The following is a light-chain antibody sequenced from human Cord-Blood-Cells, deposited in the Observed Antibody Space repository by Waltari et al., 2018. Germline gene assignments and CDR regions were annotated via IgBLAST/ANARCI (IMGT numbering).Light chain of an antibody. CDR1: QSISSW. V-gene: IGKV1-5*03. Sequence: DIQMTQYPSTLSASVGDRVTITCRASQSISSWLAWYQQKPGKAPKLLIYKASSLESGGPSRFSGNGSGTEFTLTISSLQPDDFATYYCQQYNSYSGTFGQGTKVEIK. CDR2: KAS. CDR3: QQYNSYSGT. J-gene: IGKJ1*01.